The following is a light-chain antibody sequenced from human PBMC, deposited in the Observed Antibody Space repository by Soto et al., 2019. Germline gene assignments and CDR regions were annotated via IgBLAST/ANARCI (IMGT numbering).Light chain of an antibody. CDR3: QQYHNWPPWT. J-gene: IGKJ1*01. CDR1: QSVSSSY. V-gene: IGKV3-15*01. Sequence: EIVLTQSPGTLSLSPGERATLSCRASQSVSSSYLAWYQQKPGQAPRLLIYGASTRATGIPARFSGSGSGTEFTLTISSLQSEDFAVYYCQQYHNWPPWTFGQGIKVEIK. CDR2: GAS.